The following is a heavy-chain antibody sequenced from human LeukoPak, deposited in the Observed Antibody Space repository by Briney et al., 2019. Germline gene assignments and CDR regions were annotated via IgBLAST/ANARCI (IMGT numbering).Heavy chain of an antibody. CDR1: GGSLSSSSYY. D-gene: IGHD3-22*01. Sequence: SETLSLTCTVSGGSLSSSSYYWGWIRQSTGKGLECIGSIYYSGSNYYNPSLKSRVHISVDTSKNQFPLKLSSVTAADTAVYYCAREALDYYDSSGSIDHWGQGTLVTVSS. CDR2: IYYSGSN. V-gene: IGHV4-39*06. J-gene: IGHJ4*02. CDR3: AREALDYYDSSGSIDH.